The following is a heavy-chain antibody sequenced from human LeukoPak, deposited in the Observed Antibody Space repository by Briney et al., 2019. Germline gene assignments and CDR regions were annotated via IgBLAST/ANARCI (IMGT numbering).Heavy chain of an antibody. CDR2: ISVSSSDK. CDR1: GFIVSTND. D-gene: IGHD2-8*01. V-gene: IGHV3-21*01. J-gene: IGHJ6*02. Sequence: PGGSLRLSCAASGFIVSTNDMNWVRQAPGEGLEWVSSISVSSSDKYYADSIKGRFTISRDNAKNSLYLQMNSLRAEDTAVYYCARDPTLKNYYYYYYGMDVWGQGTTVTVSS. CDR3: ARDPTLKNYYYYYYGMDV.